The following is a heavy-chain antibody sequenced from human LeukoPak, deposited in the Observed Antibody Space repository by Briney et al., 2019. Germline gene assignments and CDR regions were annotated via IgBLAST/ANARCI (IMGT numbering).Heavy chain of an antibody. D-gene: IGHD3-10*01. CDR3: AGAMVRGRLLEN. J-gene: IGHJ4*02. V-gene: IGHV4-59*01. CDR1: GGSITTYY. Sequence: SETLSLTCTVSGGSITTYYWSWIWQPPGKGLEWIGYIFYSGTTKYNASLRSRVSISVDTSKNQFSLKLNSVTAADTAVYYCAGAMVRGRLLENWGQGILVTVSS. CDR2: IFYSGTT.